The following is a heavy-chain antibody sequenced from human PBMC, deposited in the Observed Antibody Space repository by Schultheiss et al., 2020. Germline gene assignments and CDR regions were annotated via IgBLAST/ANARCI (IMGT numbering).Heavy chain of an antibody. Sequence: SLTLSLTCTVSGGSISSYYWSWIRQPPGKGLEWIGYIYYSGSTNYNPSLKSRVTISVDTSKNQFSLKLSSVTAADTAVYYCARGAGTVTTVGADFDYWGGGNL. D-gene: IGHD4-17*01. CDR1: GGSISSYY. V-gene: IGHV4-59*12. CDR3: ARGAGTVTTVGADFDY. CDR2: IYYSGST. J-gene: IGHJ4*02.